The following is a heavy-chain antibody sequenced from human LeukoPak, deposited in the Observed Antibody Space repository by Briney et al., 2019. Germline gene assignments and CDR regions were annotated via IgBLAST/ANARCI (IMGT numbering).Heavy chain of an antibody. Sequence: GGSLRLSCAASGFTFSSYAMSWVRQAPGKGPEWVSAISGSGGSTYYADSVKGRFTISRDNSKNTLYLQMNSLRAEDTAVYYCAKDSTYYYDSSGYPYFDYWGQGTLVTVSS. J-gene: IGHJ4*02. D-gene: IGHD3-22*01. CDR2: ISGSGGST. CDR1: GFTFSSYA. CDR3: AKDSTYYYDSSGYPYFDY. V-gene: IGHV3-23*01.